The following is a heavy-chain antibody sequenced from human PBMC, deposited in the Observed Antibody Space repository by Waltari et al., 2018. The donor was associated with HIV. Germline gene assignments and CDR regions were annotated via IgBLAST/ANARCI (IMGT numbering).Heavy chain of an antibody. V-gene: IGHV3-9*01. CDR1: GFTFDDYA. CDR3: AKDQAVAGTGSYYFDY. D-gene: IGHD6-19*01. J-gene: IGHJ4*02. Sequence: EVQLVESGGGLVQPGRSLRLSCAASGFTFDDYAMHWVRQAPGKGLEWVSGISWNSGSTGYADSVKGRFTISRDNAKNSLYLQMNSLRAEDTALYYCAKDQAVAGTGSYYFDYWGQGTLVTVSS. CDR2: ISWNSGST.